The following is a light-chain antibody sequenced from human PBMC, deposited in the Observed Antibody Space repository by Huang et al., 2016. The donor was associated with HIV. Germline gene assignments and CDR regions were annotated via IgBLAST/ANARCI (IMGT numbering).Light chain of an antibody. Sequence: EIEMTQSPATLSVSPGERANLSCRASHSVDSDLAWYQQKPGQAPRLLIYDASTRATGISAKFNGTGSGTEFSLSITNLQSEDFAVYYCQQYNDWPPLTFGGGTKVEI. J-gene: IGKJ4*01. CDR2: DAS. V-gene: IGKV3-15*01. CDR1: HSVDSD. CDR3: QQYNDWPPLT.